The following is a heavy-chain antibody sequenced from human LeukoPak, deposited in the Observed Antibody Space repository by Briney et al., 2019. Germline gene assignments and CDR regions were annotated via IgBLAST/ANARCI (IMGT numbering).Heavy chain of an antibody. J-gene: IGHJ4*02. CDR2: INPNSGGT. CDR3: AADGYNSRRFFDY. V-gene: IGHV1-2*02. D-gene: IGHD5-24*01. Sequence: ASVKVSCKTSGYTFTAYYMHWVRQAPGQGLKWMGWINPNSGGTNYAQKFQGRVTMTSDTSINTAYMELSRLMSDDTAVYYCAADGYNSRRFFDYWGQGTLVTVSS. CDR1: GYTFTAYY.